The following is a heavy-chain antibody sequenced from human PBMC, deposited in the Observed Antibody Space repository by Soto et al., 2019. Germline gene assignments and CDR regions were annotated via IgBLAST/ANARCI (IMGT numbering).Heavy chain of an antibody. CDR1: GFPFSSSG. J-gene: IGHJ4*02. CDR2: ISYDGSNQ. Sequence: GGSLRLSCAASGFPFSSSGMHWVRQSPGKGLEWVALISYDGSNQYYADSVKGRFTISRDNSKNMVFLQMSSLRAEDTAVYYCAKRDFGGVIVFDYWGQGTQVTVSS. CDR3: AKRDFGGVIVFDY. V-gene: IGHV3-30*18. D-gene: IGHD3-3*01.